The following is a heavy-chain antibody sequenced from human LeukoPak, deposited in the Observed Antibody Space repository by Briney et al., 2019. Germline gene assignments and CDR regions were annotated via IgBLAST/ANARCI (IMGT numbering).Heavy chain of an antibody. CDR2: IYHGGNT. D-gene: IGHD6-13*01. CDR3: ARVAIVAAAGTVSGVKLYYYCYMDV. V-gene: IGHV4-38-2*01. Sequence: SETLSLTCAVSDYSISSGYYWGWIRQPPGKGLEWIGNIYHGGNTYYNPSLKSRVTLSVDTSKNQFSLKLSSVTAADTAVYYCARVAIVAAAGTVSGVKLYYYCYMDVWGKGTTVTVSS. CDR1: DYSISSGYY. J-gene: IGHJ6*03.